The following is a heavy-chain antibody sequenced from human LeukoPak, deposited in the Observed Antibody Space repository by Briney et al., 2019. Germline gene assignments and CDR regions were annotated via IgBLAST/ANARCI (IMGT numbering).Heavy chain of an antibody. CDR1: GFTFSTYN. CDR3: ARGHYDVLTSSYKWTPDY. V-gene: IGHV3-21*06. CDR2: FTSGGGYT. D-gene: IGHD3-9*01. Sequence: PGGSLRLSCAASGFTFSTYNMNWVRQAPGKGLEWVSSFTSGGGYTYYADSGKGRFTTSRDNAKNSLSLRLDSLRAEDTAVYYCARGHYDVLTSSYKWTPDYWGQGTLVTVSS. J-gene: IGHJ4*02.